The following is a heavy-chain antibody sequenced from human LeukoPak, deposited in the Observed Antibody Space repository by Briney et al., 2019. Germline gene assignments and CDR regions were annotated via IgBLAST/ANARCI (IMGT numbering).Heavy chain of an antibody. V-gene: IGHV4-4*02. CDR3: ARRGIAVAGPWVDY. J-gene: IGHJ4*02. CDR2: IYHSGST. D-gene: IGHD6-19*01. Sequence: PSETLSLTCAVSGGSISSSNWWSWVRQPPGKGLEWIGEIYHSGSTNYNPSLKSRVTISADKSKNQFSLKLSSVTAADTAVYYCARRGIAVAGPWVDYWGQGTLVTVSS. CDR1: GGSISSSNW.